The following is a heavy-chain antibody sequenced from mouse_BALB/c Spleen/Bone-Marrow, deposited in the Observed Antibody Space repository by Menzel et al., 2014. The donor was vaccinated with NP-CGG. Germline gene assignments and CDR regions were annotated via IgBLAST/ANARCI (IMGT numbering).Heavy chain of an antibody. CDR2: INPYNGDI. V-gene: IGHV1-37*01. D-gene: IGHD2-2*01. CDR3: ARSGYGRYAMDY. Sequence: EVQGVESGPELVKPGASMKISCKASGYSFTGYTMNWVKQSHGKNLEWIGLINPYNGDIRYNQKFKGKATLTVDKSSSTAHMELLSLTSEDSAVYYCARSGYGRYAMDYWGQGTSVTVSS. CDR1: GYSFTGYT. J-gene: IGHJ4*01.